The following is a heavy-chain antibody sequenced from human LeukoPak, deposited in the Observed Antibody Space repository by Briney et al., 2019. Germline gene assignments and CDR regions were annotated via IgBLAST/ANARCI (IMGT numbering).Heavy chain of an antibody. V-gene: IGHV4-4*07. CDR3: AVNSTKHTFDI. CDR2: IYSSGST. CDR1: GGSISSYY. J-gene: IGHJ3*02. D-gene: IGHD1-1*01. Sequence: SETLSLTCTVSGGSISSYYWSWIRQPAGKGLEWIGRIYSSGSTNYNPSLKSRVTISVDTSKNQFSLELSSVTAADTAVYYCAVNSTKHTFDIWGQGTMVTVPS.